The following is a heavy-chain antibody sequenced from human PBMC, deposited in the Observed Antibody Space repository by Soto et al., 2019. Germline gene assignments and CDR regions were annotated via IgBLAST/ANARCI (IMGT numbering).Heavy chain of an antibody. D-gene: IGHD3-10*01. V-gene: IGHV1-69*04. J-gene: IGHJ4*02. CDR3: ARDMVRASIVRGVLEY. CDR1: GGAFDTHT. Sequence: QVQLVQSGPEVKKPGSSVKVSCKASGGAFDTHTISWVRQAPGQGLEWMGRIVPLLDIANYAPTFQDRVTITAEKPTNTAYMELRSLRSEDSALYFCARDMVRASIVRGVLEYWGQGTLVTVSS. CDR2: IVPLLDIA.